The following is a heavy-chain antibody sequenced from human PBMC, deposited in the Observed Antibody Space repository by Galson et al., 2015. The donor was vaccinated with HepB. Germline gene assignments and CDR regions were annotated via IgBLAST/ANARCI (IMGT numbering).Heavy chain of an antibody. CDR1: GFAFDSHA. V-gene: IGHV3-23*01. CDR3: AKGYGLFDS. D-gene: IGHD5-18*01. Sequence: SLRLSCAASGFAFDSHAMSWVRQAPGRGLEWISGITGKGDSTFYADSVKGRFTVPKDNSNNMLYLQRNSLRAEDAGLYFCAKGYGLFDSWGQGILVTVSS. J-gene: IGHJ5*01. CDR2: ITGKGDST.